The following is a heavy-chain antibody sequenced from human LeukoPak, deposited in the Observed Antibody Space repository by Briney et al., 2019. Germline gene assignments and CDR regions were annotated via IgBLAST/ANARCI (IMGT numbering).Heavy chain of an antibody. CDR3: AKDQKHYYDSSGYYRIPHY. J-gene: IGHJ4*02. V-gene: IGHV3-30*02. Sequence: PGGSLRLSCAASGFTFSSYGMHWVRQAPGKGLEWVAFIRYDGSNKYYADSVKGRFTISRDNSKNTPYLQMNSLRAEDTAVYYCAKDQKHYYDSSGYYRIPHYWGQGTLVTVSS. CDR1: GFTFSSYG. D-gene: IGHD3-22*01. CDR2: IRYDGSNK.